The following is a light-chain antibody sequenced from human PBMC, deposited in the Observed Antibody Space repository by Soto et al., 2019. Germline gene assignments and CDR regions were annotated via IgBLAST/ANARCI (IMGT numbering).Light chain of an antibody. CDR2: EVS. Sequence: SVLPQTPSAYGSPGQSVTISCTGTSSDVGGYNYVSWYQQHPGKAPKLMIYEVSKRPSGVPDRFSGSKSGNTASLTVSGLQAEDEADYYCSSYAGSNNFVFGTGTKVTVL. V-gene: IGLV2-8*01. CDR3: SSYAGSNNFV. J-gene: IGLJ1*01. CDR1: SSDVGGYNY.